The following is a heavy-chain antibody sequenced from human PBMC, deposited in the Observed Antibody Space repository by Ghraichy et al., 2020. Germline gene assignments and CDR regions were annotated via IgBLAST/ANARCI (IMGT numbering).Heavy chain of an antibody. V-gene: IGHV3-30*18. J-gene: IGHJ4*02. CDR3: AKALYGGNSGGFDY. CDR1: GFTFSSYG. CDR2: ISYDGSNK. D-gene: IGHD4-23*01. Sequence: GGSLRLSCAASGFTFSSYGMHWVRQAPGKGLEWVAVISYDGSNKYYADSVKGRFTISRDNSKNTLYLQMNSLRAEDTAVYYCAKALYGGNSGGFDYWGQGTLVTVSS.